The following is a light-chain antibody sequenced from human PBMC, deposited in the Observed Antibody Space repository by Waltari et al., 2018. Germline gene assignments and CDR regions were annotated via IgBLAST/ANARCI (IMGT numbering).Light chain of an antibody. J-gene: IGKJ1*01. Sequence: DIQMTQSPSSLSASVGDRVTIPCRASQSISSYLNWYQQKPGKAPKLLLYAAYNLESGVPSRFSGSGSGTEFTLTISSLQPEDYATYYCQQSYSTLAWTFGQGTKVEIK. CDR2: AAY. CDR1: QSISSY. CDR3: QQSYSTLAWT. V-gene: IGKV1-39*01.